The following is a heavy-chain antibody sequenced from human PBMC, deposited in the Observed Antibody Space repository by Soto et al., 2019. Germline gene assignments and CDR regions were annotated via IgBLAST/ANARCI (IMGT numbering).Heavy chain of an antibody. V-gene: IGHV1-3*01. CDR1: GYTFTSYA. CDR3: ARGPSDYAFWSGYSLRTWFDP. CDR2: INAGNGNT. Sequence: ASVKVSCKASGYTFTSYAMHWGRQAPGQRLEWMGWINAGNGNTKYSQKFQGRVTITRDTSASTAYMALSSLRSEDTAVYYCARGPSDYAFWSGYSLRTWFDPWGQGTLVTVSS. J-gene: IGHJ5*02. D-gene: IGHD3-3*01.